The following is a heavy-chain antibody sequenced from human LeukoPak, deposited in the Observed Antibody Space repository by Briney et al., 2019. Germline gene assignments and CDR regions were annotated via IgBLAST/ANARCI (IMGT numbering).Heavy chain of an antibody. CDR1: GFTFSDYD. D-gene: IGHD1-26*01. CDR3: VKDSGSYSNDY. V-gene: IGHV3-23*01. CDR2: ISGSGGTT. J-gene: IGHJ4*02. Sequence: GGSLRLSCAASGFTFSDYDMNWVRQAPGKGLEWVSVISGSGGTTSYADSVRGRFTISRDNSKNTLYLQMNSLRAEDTAVYYCVKDSGSYSNDYWGQGTLVTVSS.